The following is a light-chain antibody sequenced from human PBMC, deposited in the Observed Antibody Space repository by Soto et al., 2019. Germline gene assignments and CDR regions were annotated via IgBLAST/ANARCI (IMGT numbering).Light chain of an antibody. CDR3: QQYTSYPWT. CDR1: QDIAIY. V-gene: IGKV1-5*03. J-gene: IGKJ1*01. CDR2: EAS. Sequence: IQLTQSPSSLSASVGDRVTITCRASQDIAIYLAWYQQKAGKAPKLLIYEASRLESGVPSRISGSGSGTEFTLTISSLQPDDFATYYCQQYTSYPWTFGQGTKVDIK.